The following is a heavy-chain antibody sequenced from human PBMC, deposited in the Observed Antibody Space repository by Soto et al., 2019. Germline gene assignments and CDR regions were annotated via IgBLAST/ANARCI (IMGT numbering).Heavy chain of an antibody. J-gene: IGHJ4*02. CDR1: GGTFSSYA. CDR3: ARDGYGITGTEEYYFDY. V-gene: IGHV1-69*12. D-gene: IGHD1-20*01. CDR2: IIPIFGTA. Sequence: QVQLVQSGAGVKKPGSSVKVSCKASGGTFSSYAISWVRQAPGQGLEWMGGIIPIFGTANYAQKFQGRVTITADESTSTAYMELSSLRSEDTAVYYCARDGYGITGTEEYYFDYWGQGTLVTVSS.